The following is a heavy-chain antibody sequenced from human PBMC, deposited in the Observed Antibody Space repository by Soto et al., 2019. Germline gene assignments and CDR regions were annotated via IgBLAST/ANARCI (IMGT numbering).Heavy chain of an antibody. Sequence: GGSLRLSCAASGFTFSNAWMNWVRQAPGKGLEWVGRIKSKTDGGTTDYAAPVKGRFTISRDDSKNTLYLQMNSLKTEDTAVYYCTTSIAAAGKAGYYYYGMDVWGQGTTVTVSS. CDR2: IKSKTDGGTT. CDR1: GFTFSNAW. D-gene: IGHD6-13*01. V-gene: IGHV3-15*07. J-gene: IGHJ6*02. CDR3: TTSIAAAGKAGYYYYGMDV.